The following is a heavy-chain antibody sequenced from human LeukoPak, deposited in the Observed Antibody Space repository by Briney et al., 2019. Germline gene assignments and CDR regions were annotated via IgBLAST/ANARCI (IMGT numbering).Heavy chain of an antibody. Sequence: PSETLSLTCTVSGGSMSNYWWNWIRQPPGKGLEWIGYIYYDGSTYYNPALNSRVTISIDTSKNQFSLKLNSVTAADTAVYYCAGRLCSSLTCNIGPSGNWLDPWGQGTLVTVSS. V-gene: IGHV4-59*08. CDR2: IYYDGST. D-gene: IGHD2-2*02. J-gene: IGHJ5*02. CDR3: AGRLCSSLTCNIGPSGNWLDP. CDR1: GGSMSNYW.